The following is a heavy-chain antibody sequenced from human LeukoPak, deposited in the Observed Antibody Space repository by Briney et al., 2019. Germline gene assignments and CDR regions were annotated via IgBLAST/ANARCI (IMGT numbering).Heavy chain of an antibody. CDR2: IYTSGST. Sequence: SETLSLTCTVSGGSISSYYWSWIRQPPGKGLEWIGYIYTSGSTNYNPSLKSRVTISVDTSKNQFSLKLSSVTAADTAVYYCARLGYSYGLHYYYYYMDVWGKGTTVTVSS. CDR1: GGSISSYY. V-gene: IGHV4-4*09. CDR3: ARLGYSYGLHYYYYYMDV. J-gene: IGHJ6*03. D-gene: IGHD5-18*01.